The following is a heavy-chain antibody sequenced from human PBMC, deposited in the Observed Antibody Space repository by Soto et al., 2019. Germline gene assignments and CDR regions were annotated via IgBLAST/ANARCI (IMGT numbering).Heavy chain of an antibody. CDR3: GKDVGDYVPYYYGGDV. CDR2: IAYDGNAK. V-gene: IGHV3-30*18. CDR1: GFTFKTHA. J-gene: IGHJ6*02. Sequence: QVQLVESGGGVVQPGTSLRLSCAASGFTFKTHAMHWVRQAPGKRLEWMAVIAYDGNAKFYADSVKGRFTISRDNSKNALYLQINTLRNEDTAVYYCGKDVGDYVPYYYGGDVWGQGTTVTVSS. D-gene: IGHD3-10*01.